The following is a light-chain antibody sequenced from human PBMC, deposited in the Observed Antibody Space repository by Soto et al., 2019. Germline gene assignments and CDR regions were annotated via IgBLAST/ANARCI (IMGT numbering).Light chain of an antibody. CDR2: WAS. Sequence: DIVMTQSPESLSVSLGERATINCKSSQTVLHGSNYLAWYQQRAGQPPKLLIYWASTRESGVPDRFSGSGSGTDFTLTISSLQAEDVAVYYCQQYYTTPVTFGQGTKVEI. CDR1: QTVLHGSNY. CDR3: QQYYTTPVT. J-gene: IGKJ1*01. V-gene: IGKV4-1*01.